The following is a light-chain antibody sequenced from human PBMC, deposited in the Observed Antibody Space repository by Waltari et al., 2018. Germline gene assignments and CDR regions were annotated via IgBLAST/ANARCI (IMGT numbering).Light chain of an antibody. J-gene: IGLJ3*02. Sequence: QSALTQPASVSGSPGQSITISCTGTSSDFGGYNYLSWYQQHPGKAPKLMIFDVSNRPSGVSNRFSGSKSGNTASLTISGLQAEDEADYYCSSYTSSSTLVFGGGTKLTVL. CDR2: DVS. V-gene: IGLV2-14*03. CDR3: SSYTSSSTLV. CDR1: SSDFGGYNY.